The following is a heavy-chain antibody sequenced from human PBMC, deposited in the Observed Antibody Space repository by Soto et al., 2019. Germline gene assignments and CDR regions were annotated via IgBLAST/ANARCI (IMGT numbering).Heavy chain of an antibody. CDR3: SVGEYYDFWSGYSRIDY. Sequence: EVQLVESGGGLVKPGGSLRLSCAASGFTFSNAWMSWVRQAPGKGLEWVGRIKSKTDGGTTDYAAPVKGRFNISRDDSKHTLYLQMNSLKTEDTAVYYCSVGEYYDFWSGYSRIDYWGQGTLVTVSS. D-gene: IGHD3-3*01. CDR2: IKSKTDGGTT. V-gene: IGHV3-15*01. J-gene: IGHJ4*02. CDR1: GFTFSNAW.